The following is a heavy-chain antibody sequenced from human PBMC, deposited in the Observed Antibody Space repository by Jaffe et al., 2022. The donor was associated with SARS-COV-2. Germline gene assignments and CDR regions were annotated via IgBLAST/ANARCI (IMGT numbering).Heavy chain of an antibody. D-gene: IGHD3-9*01. CDR2: ISSSSSTI. V-gene: IGHV3-48*01. Sequence: EVQLVESGGGLGQPGGSLRLSCAASGFTFSSYSMNWVRQAPGKGLEWVSYISSSSSTIYYADSVKGRFTISRDSAKNSLYLQMNSLRADDTAVYYCARGPQYGLTIFVVDYWGQGTLVTVSS. CDR1: GFTFSSYS. CDR3: ARGPQYGLTIFVVDY. J-gene: IGHJ4*02.